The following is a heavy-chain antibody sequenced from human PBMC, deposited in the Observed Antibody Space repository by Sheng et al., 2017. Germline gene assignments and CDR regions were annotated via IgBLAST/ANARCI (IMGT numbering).Heavy chain of an antibody. CDR3: AKCSGSYDCYYYYMDV. Sequence: QVQLVESGGGVVQPGGSLRLSCAASGFTFSTYGMHWVRQAPGKGLEWVAFIWYDGSNKYYADSVKGRFTISRDNSKNTLYLQVSRLRAEDTAVYYCAKCSGSYDCYYYYMDVCGKGPRSPSP. CDR2: IWYDGSNK. J-gene: IGHJ6*03. CDR1: GFTFSTYG. V-gene: IGHV3-30*02. D-gene: IGHD3-10*02.